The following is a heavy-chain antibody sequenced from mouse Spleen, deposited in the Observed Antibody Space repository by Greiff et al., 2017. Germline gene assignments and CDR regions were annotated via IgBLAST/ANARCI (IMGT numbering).Heavy chain of an antibody. Sequence: QVQLKQPGAELVRPGASVKLSCKASGYTFTSYWINWVKQRPGQGLEWIGNIYPSDSYTNYNQKFKDKATLTVDKSSSTAYMQLSSPTSEDAAVYYCTRAVHYYGSSHPRGYAMDYWGQGTSVTVSS. CDR3: TRAVHYYGSSHPRGYAMDY. J-gene: IGHJ4*01. CDR1: GYTFTSYW. CDR2: IYPSDSYT. V-gene: IGHV1-69*02. D-gene: IGHD1-1*01.